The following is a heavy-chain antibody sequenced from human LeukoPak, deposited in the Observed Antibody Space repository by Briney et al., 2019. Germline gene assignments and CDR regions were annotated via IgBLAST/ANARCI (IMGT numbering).Heavy chain of an antibody. CDR1: GFTFDDYA. J-gene: IGHJ4*02. CDR2: ISWNSGSI. Sequence: GRSLRLSCAASGFTFDDYAMHWVRQAPGKGLEWVSGISWNSGSIGYADSVKGRFTISRDNAKNSVFLQMNSLRAEDTAVYYCARLPAYCSSTSCYYDYWGQGTLVTVSS. D-gene: IGHD2-2*01. CDR3: ARLPAYCSSTSCYYDY. V-gene: IGHV3-9*01.